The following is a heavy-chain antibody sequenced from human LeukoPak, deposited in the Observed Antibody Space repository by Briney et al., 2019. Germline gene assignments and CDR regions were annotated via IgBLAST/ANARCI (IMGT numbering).Heavy chain of an antibody. J-gene: IGHJ4*02. V-gene: IGHV1-46*01. CDR1: GYTFTSYY. D-gene: IGHD1-26*01. CDR3: ARWGWELDFDY. Sequence: ASVKVSCKASGYTFTSYYMHWVRQAPGQGLEWMGIINPSGGSTNYAQKLQGRVTMTTDTSTSTAYMELRSLRSDDTAVYYCARWGWELDFDYWGQGTLVTVSS. CDR2: INPSGGST.